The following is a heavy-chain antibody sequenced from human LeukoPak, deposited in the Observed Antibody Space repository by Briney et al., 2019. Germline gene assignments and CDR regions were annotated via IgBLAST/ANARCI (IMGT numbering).Heavy chain of an antibody. V-gene: IGHV3-9*03. D-gene: IGHD3-10*01. Sequence: SLRLSCAASGFTFDDYAMHWVRRAPGKGLEWVSGISWNSGFIGYADSVKGRFTISRDNAKNSLYLQMNSLRAEDMALYYCAKGLYGSGSYPDYWGQGTLVTVSS. CDR3: AKGLYGSGSYPDY. CDR1: GFTFDDYA. CDR2: ISWNSGFI. J-gene: IGHJ4*02.